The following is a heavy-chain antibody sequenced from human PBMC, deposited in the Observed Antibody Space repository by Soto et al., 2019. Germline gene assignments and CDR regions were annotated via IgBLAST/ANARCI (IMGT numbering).Heavy chain of an antibody. CDR1: GFTFSSYG. CDR2: ISYDGSNK. V-gene: IGHV3-30*18. CDR3: AKDTVTYFDY. Sequence: GGSLRLSCAASGFTFSSYGMHWVRQAPGKGLEWVAVISYDGSNKYYADSVKGRFTISRDNSKNTLYLQMNSLRAEDTAVYYCAKDTVTYFDYWGRGTLVTVSS. J-gene: IGHJ4*02. D-gene: IGHD4-17*01.